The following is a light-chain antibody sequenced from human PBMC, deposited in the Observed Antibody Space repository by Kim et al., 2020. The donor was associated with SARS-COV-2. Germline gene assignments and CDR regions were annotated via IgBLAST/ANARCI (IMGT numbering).Light chain of an antibody. CDR1: QSISWF. V-gene: IGKV1-39*01. CDR3: QQSFSSPPT. CDR2: GVS. J-gene: IGKJ1*01. Sequence: ASIGDRISITCRASQSISWFLNWYQQKPGEAPKLLIYGVSSLQRGVPSRFSGSGSGTEFTLTINSLQPEDLATYYCQQSFSSPPTFGQGTKVDIK.